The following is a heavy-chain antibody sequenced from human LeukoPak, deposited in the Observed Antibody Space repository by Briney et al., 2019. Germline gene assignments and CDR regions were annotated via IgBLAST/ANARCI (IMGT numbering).Heavy chain of an antibody. CDR1: GYTFTGYY. Sequence: ASVKVSCKASGYTFTGYYMHWVRQAPGQGLEWMGWINPNSGGTSYAQKFQGRVTMTRDTSISTAYMELSRLRSDDTAVYYCARGIVGATTGDWGQGTLVTVSS. J-gene: IGHJ4*02. CDR2: INPNSGGT. D-gene: IGHD1-26*01. CDR3: ARGIVGATTGD. V-gene: IGHV1-2*02.